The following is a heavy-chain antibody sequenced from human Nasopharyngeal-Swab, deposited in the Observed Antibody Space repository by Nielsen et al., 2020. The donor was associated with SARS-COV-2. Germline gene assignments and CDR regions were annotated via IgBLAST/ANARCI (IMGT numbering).Heavy chain of an antibody. V-gene: IGHV3-11*06. CDR2: ISSSSSYT. CDR1: GFTSSDYY. D-gene: IGHD6-19*01. Sequence: GGSLRLSCAASGFTSSDYYMSWIRQAPGKGLEWVSYISSSSSYTNYADSVKGRFTISRDNAKNSLYLQMNSLRAEDTAVYYCARGGGSSGWYGAYYYYGMDVWGQGTTVTVSS. CDR3: ARGGGSSGWYGAYYYYGMDV. J-gene: IGHJ6*02.